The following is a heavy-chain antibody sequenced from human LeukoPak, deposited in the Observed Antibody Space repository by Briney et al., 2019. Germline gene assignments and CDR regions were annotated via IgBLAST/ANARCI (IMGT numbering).Heavy chain of an antibody. D-gene: IGHD3-3*01. CDR1: GGSISSSTYY. Sequence: SETLSLTCTVSGGSISSSTYYWGWIRQPPGKGLEWIGDIYYSGSSYYNPSLKSRVTISVDTSKNQFSLKLSSVTAADTAVYYCARGDGSITIFGVVIISGIFDYWGQGTLVTVSS. J-gene: IGHJ4*02. CDR2: IYYSGSS. CDR3: ARGDGSITIFGVVIISGIFDY. V-gene: IGHV4-39*07.